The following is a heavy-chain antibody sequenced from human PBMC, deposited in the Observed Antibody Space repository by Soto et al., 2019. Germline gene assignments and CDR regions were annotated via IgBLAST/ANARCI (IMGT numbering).Heavy chain of an antibody. Sequence: QVQLQESGPGLVKPSETLSLTCSVSGGSVSSASYYWSWIRQPPGKGLEWIAYIYSGGNTNYNPSLKSRLTLSVDTSKNQFSLKLTSVTAADTAVYYCARQSRDGGYKRSLWGQGTLVTVSS. CDR2: IYSGGNT. D-gene: IGHD5-18*01. CDR3: ARQSRDGGYKRSL. CDR1: GGSVSSASYY. V-gene: IGHV4-61*01. J-gene: IGHJ4*02.